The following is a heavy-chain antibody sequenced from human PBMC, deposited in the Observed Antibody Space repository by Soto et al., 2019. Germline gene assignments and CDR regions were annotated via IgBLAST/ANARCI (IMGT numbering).Heavy chain of an antibody. D-gene: IGHD6-13*01. Sequence: QVQLQESGPGLVKPSQTLSLICTVSGGSINSGGYYWNWISQHPAKGLEWIGYIFYSASNYYTPSLSRRVTISADTSETQISLNLSSVTAADTAVYVCARGYRQSGYSLSWVFDYWGQGTLVTVSS. V-gene: IGHV4-31*03. CDR3: ARGYRQSGYSLSWVFDY. CDR1: GGSINSGGYY. CDR2: IFYSASN. J-gene: IGHJ4*02.